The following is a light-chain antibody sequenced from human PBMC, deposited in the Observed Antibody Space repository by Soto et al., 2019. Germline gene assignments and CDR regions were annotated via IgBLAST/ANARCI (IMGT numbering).Light chain of an antibody. CDR2: GAS. V-gene: IGKV3-20*01. J-gene: IGKJ4*01. CDR1: QIVISSY. CDR3: QVYGSYPPVT. Sequence: DTVLTHSPGTLSLSPGERATLSCRASQIVISSYLAWYQQKPGQPPRLVIHGASSSATGIPDRFSGSGSGADFAVTISRLEPEDFAVYDCQVYGSYPPVTLGGGTVV.